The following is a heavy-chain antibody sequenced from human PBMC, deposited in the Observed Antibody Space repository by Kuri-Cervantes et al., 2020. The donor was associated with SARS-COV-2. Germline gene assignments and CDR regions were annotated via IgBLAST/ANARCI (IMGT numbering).Heavy chain of an antibody. D-gene: IGHD6-19*01. CDR1: GGSISSGGYS. CDR3: ARLGSGWPGIDF. V-gene: IGHV4-61*08. Sequence: ESLKISCAASGGSISSGGYSWCWIRQPPGKGLEWIGFIHYSGSSNYNLSLKSRVSISVDTSKNQFSLRLSSVTAADTSVYYCARLGSGWPGIDFWGQGTLVTVSS. CDR2: IHYSGSS. J-gene: IGHJ4*02.